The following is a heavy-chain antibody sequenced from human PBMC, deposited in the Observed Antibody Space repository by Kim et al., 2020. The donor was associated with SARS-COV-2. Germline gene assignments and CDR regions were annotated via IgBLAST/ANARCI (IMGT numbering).Heavy chain of an antibody. V-gene: IGHV3-23*01. D-gene: IGHD3-10*01. CDR1: GFTFSSYA. CDR3: AKDTQWFGELLPYFDY. J-gene: IGHJ4*02. Sequence: GGSLRLSCAASGFTFSSYAMSWVRQAPGKGLEWVSAISGSGGSTYYADSVKGRFTISRDNSKNTLYLQMNSLRAEDTAVYYCAKDTQWFGELLPYFDYWGQGTLVTVSS. CDR2: ISGSGGST.